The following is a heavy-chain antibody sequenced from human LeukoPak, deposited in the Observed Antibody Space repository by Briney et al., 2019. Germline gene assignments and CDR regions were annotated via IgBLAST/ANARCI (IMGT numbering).Heavy chain of an antibody. J-gene: IGHJ4*02. CDR3: AKDPYRASSGLVDY. CDR1: GFIFSSYP. Sequence: GGSLRLSCAASGFIFSSYPMSWVRQAPGKGLEWVSAISGSGGTTYYADSVKGRFTISRDNAKNTLYLQMNSLRAEDTAIYYCAKDPYRASSGLVDYWGQGTLVTVSS. D-gene: IGHD5-12*01. CDR2: ISGSGGTT. V-gene: IGHV3-23*01.